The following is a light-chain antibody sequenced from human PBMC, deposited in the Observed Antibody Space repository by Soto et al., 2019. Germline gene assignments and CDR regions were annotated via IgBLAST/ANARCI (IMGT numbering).Light chain of an antibody. CDR3: QQYNNWPLT. J-gene: IGKJ4*01. CDR1: QSVSSN. V-gene: IGKV3-15*01. CDR2: GAF. Sequence: ETEMTQSPATLSVSPGDRATLSCRASQSVSSNLAWFRQEPGQAPRLLIYGAFTRATGIPTRFSGGGSGTEFTLTISSLQSEDFAVYYCQQYNNWPLTFGGETKVEIK.